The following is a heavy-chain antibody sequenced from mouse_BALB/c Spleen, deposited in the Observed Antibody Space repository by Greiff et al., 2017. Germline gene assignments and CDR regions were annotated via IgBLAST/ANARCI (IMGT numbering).Heavy chain of an antibody. V-gene: IGHV14-3*02. D-gene: IGHD2-2*01. CDR1: GFNIKDTY. CDR2: IDPANGNT. Sequence: EVKLMESGAELVKPGASVKLSCTASGFNIKDTYMHWVKQRPEQGLEWIGRIDPANGNTKYDPKFQGKATITADTSSNTAYLQLSSLTSEDTAVYYCARDGYDGIYAMDYWGQGTSVTVSS. J-gene: IGHJ4*01. CDR3: ARDGYDGIYAMDY.